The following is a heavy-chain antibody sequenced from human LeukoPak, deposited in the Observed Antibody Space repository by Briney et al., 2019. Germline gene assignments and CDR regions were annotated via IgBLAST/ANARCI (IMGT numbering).Heavy chain of an antibody. D-gene: IGHD1-26*01. CDR2: IYHSGST. V-gene: IGHV4-38-2*02. CDR1: GYSISSGYY. Sequence: SETLSLTCTVSGYSISSGYYWGWIRQPPGKGLEWIGSIYHSGSTYYNPSLKSRVTISVDTSKNQFSLKLSSVTAADTAVYYCAIVQSGSYLFFDYWGQGTLVTVSS. CDR3: AIVQSGSYLFFDY. J-gene: IGHJ4*02.